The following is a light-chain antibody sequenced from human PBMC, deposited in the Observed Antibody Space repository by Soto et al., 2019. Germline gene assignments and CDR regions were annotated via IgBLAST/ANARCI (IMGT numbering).Light chain of an antibody. CDR1: QSVSSSS. CDR2: GTS. CDR3: QRYGSSPLIT. Sequence: SPCTLSLSPGERATLSCRASQSVSSSSLAWYQQRPGQAPRLLIYGTSSRATGIPDRFSGSGSGTDFTLTISRLEPEDFAVYFCQRYGSSPLITFGQGTRLEIK. J-gene: IGKJ5*01. V-gene: IGKV3-20*01.